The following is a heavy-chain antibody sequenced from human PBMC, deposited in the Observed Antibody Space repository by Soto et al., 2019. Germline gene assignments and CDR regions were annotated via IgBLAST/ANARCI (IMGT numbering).Heavy chain of an antibody. V-gene: IGHV1-18*04. CDR2: INANNGDT. Sequence: QVQLVQSGPELKKPGASVKVSCKASGYTFTSYGISWVRQAPGQGLEWMGRINANNGDTDYRQKFQGRITMTADASTDTVYMDLRNLTTADTGVYYCSRFGAYGSHWVQGTQITFSS. CDR1: GYTFTSYG. J-gene: IGHJ4*02. D-gene: IGHD1-26*01. CDR3: SRFGAYGSH.